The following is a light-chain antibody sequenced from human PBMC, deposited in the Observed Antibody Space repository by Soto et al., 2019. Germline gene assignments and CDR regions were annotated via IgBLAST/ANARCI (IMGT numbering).Light chain of an antibody. CDR3: ATWDGGLTPQGV. CDR2: DNN. Sequence: QSVLSQPPSVSAAPGQRVTISCSGSTSNIGKYYVSWYQQVPGTAPRLLIYDNNQRPSGIPDRFSGSKSGTSATLAITGLQTGDEAAYYCATWDGGLTPQGVFGTGTKVTVL. CDR1: TSNIGKYY. V-gene: IGLV1-51*01. J-gene: IGLJ1*01.